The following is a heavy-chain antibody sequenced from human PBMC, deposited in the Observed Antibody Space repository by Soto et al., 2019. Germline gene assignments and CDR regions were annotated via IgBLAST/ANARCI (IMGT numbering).Heavy chain of an antibody. Sequence: PWGSLRLSCAGSGFTLSDHYIDWVRRAPGKGLEWVAVISNDGKNKYSADSVKGRFTISRDNSENTLYLQMNSLRAEDTAVYYCAKDSGRGSADYYFDCWGQGTLVTVSS. V-gene: IGHV3-30*18. J-gene: IGHJ4*02. D-gene: IGHD3-10*01. CDR2: ISNDGKNK. CDR3: AKDSGRGSADYYFDC. CDR1: GFTLSDHY.